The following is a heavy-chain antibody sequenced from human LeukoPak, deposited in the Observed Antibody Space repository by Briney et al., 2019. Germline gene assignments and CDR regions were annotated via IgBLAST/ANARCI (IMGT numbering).Heavy chain of an antibody. D-gene: IGHD1-26*01. Sequence: SCKASGFTFSSYAMSWVRQAPGKGLEWVSAISGSGGSTYYADSVKGRFTISRDNSKNTLYLQMNSLRAEDTAVYYCAKGPRYSGSYPPDYWGQGTLVTVSS. CDR3: AKGPRYSGSYPPDY. V-gene: IGHV3-23*01. CDR2: ISGSGGST. J-gene: IGHJ4*02. CDR1: GFTFSSYA.